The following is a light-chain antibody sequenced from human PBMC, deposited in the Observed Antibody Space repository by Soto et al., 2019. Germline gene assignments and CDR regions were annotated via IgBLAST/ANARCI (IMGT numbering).Light chain of an antibody. CDR1: QGISNY. CDR3: QKYNSAPLT. J-gene: IGKJ1*01. V-gene: IGKV1-27*01. Sequence: DIQMTQSPSSQSASVGDRGTITCRASQGISNYLAWYQQKPGKVPKLLIYAASTLQSGFPSRFSGSGSGTDFTLIISSLQPEDVATYYCQKYNSAPLTFGQGTKVDIK. CDR2: AAS.